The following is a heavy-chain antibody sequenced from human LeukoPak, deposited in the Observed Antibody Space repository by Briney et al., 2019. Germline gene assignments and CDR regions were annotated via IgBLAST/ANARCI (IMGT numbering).Heavy chain of an antibody. CDR3: ASTADRDSSGYYSDY. CDR2: IIPIFGTA. CDR1: RGTFSSYA. V-gene: IGHV1-69*13. Sequence: SLKVSSKPSRGTFSSYAISWVRQAPGHGLEWMGGIIPIFGTANYAQKFQGRVTITADESTSTAYMELSSLRSEDTAVYYCASTADRDSSGYYSDYWGQGTLVTVSS. J-gene: IGHJ4*02. D-gene: IGHD3-22*01.